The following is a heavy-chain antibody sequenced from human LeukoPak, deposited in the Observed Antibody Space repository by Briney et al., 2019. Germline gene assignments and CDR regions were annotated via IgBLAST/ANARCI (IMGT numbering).Heavy chain of an antibody. J-gene: IGHJ4*02. Sequence: SETLSLTCTVSGGSISSYYWSWIRQPPAKGLEWIGYIYYSGSTNYNPSLTSRVTISVDTSKNQFSLKLSSVTAADTAVYYCARGSARGGSPSSYYFDYWGQGTLVTVSS. CDR1: GGSISSYY. V-gene: IGHV4-59*01. D-gene: IGHD6-6*01. CDR3: ARGSARGGSPSSYYFDY. CDR2: IYYSGST.